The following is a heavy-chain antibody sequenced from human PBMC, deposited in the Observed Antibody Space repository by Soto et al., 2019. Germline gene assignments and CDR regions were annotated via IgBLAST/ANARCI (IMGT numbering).Heavy chain of an antibody. V-gene: IGHV3-21*01. CDR2: ISGSSSYI. CDR3: ARDQPGYSYGYGLGY. Sequence: PGGSLRLSCAASGFTFSSYSMNWVRQAPGKGLEWVSSISGSSSYIYYADSVKGRFTISRDNAKNSLYLQMNSLRAEDTAVYYCARDQPGYSYGYGLGYWGQGTLVTVS. J-gene: IGHJ4*02. CDR1: GFTFSSYS. D-gene: IGHD5-18*01.